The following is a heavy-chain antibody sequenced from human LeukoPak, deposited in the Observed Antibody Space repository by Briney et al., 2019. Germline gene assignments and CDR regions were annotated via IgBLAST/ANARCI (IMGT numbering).Heavy chain of an antibody. CDR3: AQVGRSYYFDY. Sequence: PGGSLRLSCAASGFTFSSYAMSWVRQAQGKGLEWVSGSSGSGGSTFYADSVKGRFTISRDNSKNTVYLQMNSLRAEDTAVYYCAQVGRSYYFDYWGQGTLVTVSS. V-gene: IGHV3-23*01. D-gene: IGHD2-15*01. CDR2: SSGSGGST. J-gene: IGHJ4*02. CDR1: GFTFSSYA.